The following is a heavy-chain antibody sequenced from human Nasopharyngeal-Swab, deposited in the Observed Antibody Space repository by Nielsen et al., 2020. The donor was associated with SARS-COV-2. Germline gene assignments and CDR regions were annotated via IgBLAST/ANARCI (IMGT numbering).Heavy chain of an antibody. V-gene: IGHV3-49*01. CDR2: IRSKTYGGAP. CDR1: GFTFGDYA. Sequence: GGSLRLSCRTSGFTFGDYAMSWFRQAPGKGQEWVGFIRSKTYGGAPEYAVSVKGRFTISRDGAESIAYLQMNSLETEDTGVYYCARSVGSFYGQGAFDIWGQGTMVTVSS. CDR3: ARSVGSFYGQGAFDI. D-gene: IGHD1-26*01. J-gene: IGHJ3*02.